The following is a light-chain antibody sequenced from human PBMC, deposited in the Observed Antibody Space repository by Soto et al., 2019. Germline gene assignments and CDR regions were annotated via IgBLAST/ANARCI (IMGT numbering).Light chain of an antibody. CDR2: LGS. CDR3: IQCPRTWT. J-gene: IGKJ1*01. Sequence: DIVMTQSPLSLPVTPGEPASISCRSSQSLLHSDGYNYLEWYLQKPGQSPQLLIYLGSSRASGVPGRFGGSGSCTDFTLQIRRVEAEDVGVYYCIQCPRTWTFGQGTKVEI. CDR1: QSLLHSDGYNY. V-gene: IGKV2-28*01.